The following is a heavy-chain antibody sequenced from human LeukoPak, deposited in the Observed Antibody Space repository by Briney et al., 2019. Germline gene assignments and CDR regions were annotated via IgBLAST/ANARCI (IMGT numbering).Heavy chain of an antibody. J-gene: IGHJ6*02. D-gene: IGHD3-10*01. Sequence: GESLKISCKGSGYSFTSYWIGWVRQMPGKGLEWMGIIYPGDSDTRYSPSLQGQVTISADKSISTAYLQWSSLKASDTAMYYCARVNSGSYYYYGMDVWGQGTTVTVSS. CDR2: IYPGDSDT. CDR3: ARVNSGSYYYYGMDV. CDR1: GYSFTSYW. V-gene: IGHV5-51*01.